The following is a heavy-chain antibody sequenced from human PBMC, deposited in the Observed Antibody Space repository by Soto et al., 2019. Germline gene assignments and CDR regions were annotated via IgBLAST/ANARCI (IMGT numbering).Heavy chain of an antibody. D-gene: IGHD2-15*01. CDR1: GFTVSNNY. J-gene: IGHJ4*02. V-gene: IGHV3-53*01. Sequence: GGSLRLSCVASGFTVSNNYMSWVRRAPGRGLEWVSAISNTGSTYYAGSVKGRSTISRDSSTNTLYLEVNSLRADDTAVYYCAKVNVVVVAATFEYEYYFDYWGQGTLVTVSS. CDR3: AKVNVVVVAATFEYEYYFDY. CDR2: ISNTGST.